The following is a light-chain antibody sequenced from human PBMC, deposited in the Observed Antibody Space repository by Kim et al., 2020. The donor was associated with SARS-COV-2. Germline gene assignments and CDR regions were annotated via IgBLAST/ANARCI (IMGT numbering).Light chain of an antibody. Sequence: GQSITISCTGTSSDVGSYSFVSWYQKYPGEAPKLMIYEGSKRPSGVSPRFSGAKSGNTASLTISGLQAEDEADYYCCSHAGGGTMLFGGGTQLTVL. CDR1: SSDVGSYSF. CDR3: CSHAGGGTML. V-gene: IGLV2-23*01. J-gene: IGLJ2*01. CDR2: EGS.